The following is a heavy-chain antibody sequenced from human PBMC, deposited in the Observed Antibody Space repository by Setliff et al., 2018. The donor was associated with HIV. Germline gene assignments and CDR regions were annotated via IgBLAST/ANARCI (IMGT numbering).Heavy chain of an antibody. CDR2: FYHTGST. Sequence: SETLSLTCTVSGGSIRSHYWSWIRQPPGKGLEWIGSFYHTGSTHYNPSLKSRVTMSLDTSKNQFSLNLNSVTAADTAVYYCSNWNTTVDADSWGQGTLVTVSS. D-gene: IGHD1-1*01. CDR1: GGSIRSHY. V-gene: IGHV4-59*11. CDR3: SNWNTTVDADS. J-gene: IGHJ4*02.